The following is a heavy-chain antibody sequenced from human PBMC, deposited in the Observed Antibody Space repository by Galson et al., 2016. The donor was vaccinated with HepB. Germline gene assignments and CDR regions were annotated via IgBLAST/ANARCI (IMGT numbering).Heavy chain of an antibody. CDR1: GFTFSSHA. D-gene: IGHD6-19*01. J-gene: IGHJ4*02. V-gene: IGHV3-23*01. CDR2: LSSNGGDT. CDR3: ARDRWRAKYSSLYYFDY. Sequence: SLRLSCATSGFTFSSHAMSWVRQAPGKGLEWVSSLSSNGGDTYYADSVKGRFTISRDTSKNALYLRMNSLRADDTALYYCARDRWRAKYSSLYYFDYWGQGTLVTVSS.